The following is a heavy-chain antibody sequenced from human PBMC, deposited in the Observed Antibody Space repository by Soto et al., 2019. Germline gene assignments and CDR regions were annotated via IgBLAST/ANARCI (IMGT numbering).Heavy chain of an antibody. Sequence: PSETLSLTCTVSGGSISSSSYYWGWIRQPPGKGLEWIGSIYYSGSTYYNPSLKSRVTISVDTSKNQFSLKLSSVTAADTAVYYCASRRSRTRGGAYYFDYWGQGTLVTVSS. D-gene: IGHD2-2*01. CDR3: ASRRSRTRGGAYYFDY. CDR2: IYYSGST. J-gene: IGHJ4*02. CDR1: GGSISSSSYY. V-gene: IGHV4-39*07.